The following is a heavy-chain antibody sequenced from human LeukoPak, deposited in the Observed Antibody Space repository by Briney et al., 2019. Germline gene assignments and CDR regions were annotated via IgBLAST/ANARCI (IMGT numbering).Heavy chain of an antibody. D-gene: IGHD3-10*01. J-gene: IGHJ5*02. V-gene: IGHV4-59*12. CDR3: ARVRGGQLVP. CDR1: GGSISSYY. Sequence: SETLSLTCTVSGGSISSYYWSWIRQPPGKGLEWIGYIYYSGSTNYNPSLKSRVTMSVDTSKNQFSLKLSSVTAADTAVYYCARVRGGQLVPWGQGTLVTVSS. CDR2: IYYSGST.